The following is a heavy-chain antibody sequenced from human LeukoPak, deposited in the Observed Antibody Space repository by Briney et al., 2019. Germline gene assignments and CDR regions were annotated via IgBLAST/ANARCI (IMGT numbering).Heavy chain of an antibody. V-gene: IGHV4-59*08. D-gene: IGHD3-16*01. J-gene: IGHJ5*02. CDR1: GGSISSYY. Sequence: SETLSLTCTVSGGSISSYYWSWIRQPPGKGLEWIGYIYYSGSTNYNPSLKSRVTISVDTSKNQFSLKLSSVTAADTAVYYCARRPSRFGGCDHWGQGTLVTVSS. CDR2: IYYSGST. CDR3: ARRPSRFGGCDH.